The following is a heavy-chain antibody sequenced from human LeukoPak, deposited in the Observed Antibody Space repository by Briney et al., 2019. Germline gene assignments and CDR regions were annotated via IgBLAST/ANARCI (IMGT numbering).Heavy chain of an antibody. D-gene: IGHD5-18*01. CDR1: GGSFSGYY. J-gene: IGHJ5*02. CDR3: ARVRGYSYGLMLRNWFDP. V-gene: IGHV4-34*01. CDR2: INHSGST. Sequence: SETLSLTCAVYGGSFSGYYWSWIRQPPGKGLEWIGEINHSGSTNYNPSLKSRVTISVDTSKNQFSLKLSSVTAADTAEYYCARVRGYSYGLMLRNWFDPWGQGTLVTVSS.